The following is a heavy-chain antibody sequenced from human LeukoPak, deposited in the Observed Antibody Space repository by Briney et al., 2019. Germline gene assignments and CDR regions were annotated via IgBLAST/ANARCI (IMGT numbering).Heavy chain of an antibody. D-gene: IGHD3-9*01. CDR3: ARDLDYRILTGHYDAFDI. V-gene: IGHV3-7*01. J-gene: IGHJ3*02. CDR2: IKQDGSEK. CDR1: GFTISNYW. Sequence: GGSLRLSCAASGFTISNYWMIWVRQAPGRGLEWVANIKQDGSEKYYVDPVKGRFTISRDNANNSLYLQMNSLRAEDTAVYYCARDLDYRILTGHYDAFDIWGQGTMVSVSS.